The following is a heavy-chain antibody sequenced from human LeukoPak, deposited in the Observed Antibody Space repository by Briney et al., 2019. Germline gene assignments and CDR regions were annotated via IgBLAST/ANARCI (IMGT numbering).Heavy chain of an antibody. V-gene: IGHV3-48*03. J-gene: IGHJ4*02. CDR3: ARGIAAALYYFDY. D-gene: IGHD6-13*01. Sequence: GGSLRLSCAASGFTFGSYEMNWVRQAPGKGLEWVSYISSSGSTIYYADSVKGRFTISRDNAKNSLYLQMNSLRAEDTAVYYCARGIAAALYYFDYWGQGTLVTVSS. CDR2: ISSSGSTI. CDR1: GFTFGSYE.